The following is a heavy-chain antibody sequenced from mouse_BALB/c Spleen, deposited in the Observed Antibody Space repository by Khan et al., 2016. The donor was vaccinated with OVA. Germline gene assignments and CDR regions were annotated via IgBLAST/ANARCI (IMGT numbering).Heavy chain of an antibody. CDR3: ARGWFGNFNFDY. CDR1: GYNFTSYY. Sequence: VQLQESGAELVKPGASVKVSCKASGYNFTSYYMHWVKLRPGQGLEWIGEINPSSGRTDYNEKFKTKATLTVDTSSSTAYMQLSSLTSEDSAVYYCARGWFGNFNFDYWGQGTTLTVSS. J-gene: IGHJ2*01. CDR2: INPSSGRT. V-gene: IGHV1S81*02. D-gene: IGHD2-1*01.